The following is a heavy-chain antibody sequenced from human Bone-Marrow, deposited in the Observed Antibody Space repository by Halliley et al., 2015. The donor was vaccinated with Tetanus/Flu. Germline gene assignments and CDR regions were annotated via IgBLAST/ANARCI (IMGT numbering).Heavy chain of an antibody. J-gene: IGHJ4*02. CDR2: ISYSLSYI. V-gene: IGHV3-11*06. Sequence: SLRLSCVASGFNFSDFYMTWIRQAPGKGPEWISYISYSLSYINYADSVKGRFTVSRDNARNSLYLQMTDLRAEDTAVYYCAGLFSGAYERDYWGQGTLVTVSS. CDR3: AGLFSGAYERDY. CDR1: GFNFSDFY. D-gene: IGHD1-26*01.